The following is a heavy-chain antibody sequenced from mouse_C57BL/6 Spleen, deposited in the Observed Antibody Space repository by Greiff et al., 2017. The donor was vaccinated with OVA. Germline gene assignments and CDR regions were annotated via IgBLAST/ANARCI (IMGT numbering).Heavy chain of an antibody. CDR2: INPGSGGT. Sequence: QVQLKESGAELVRPGPSVKVSCKASGYAFPNYLIAWVKHRPGQGLEWIGVINPGSGGTTYNEKFQGQATLTAAQSYSTAYMQLSRLTSEDSAVYFCARFYESYPLYAMDYWGQGTSVTVSS. CDR3: ARFYESYPLYAMDY. J-gene: IGHJ4*01. D-gene: IGHD2-3*01. V-gene: IGHV1-54*01. CDR1: GYAFPNYL.